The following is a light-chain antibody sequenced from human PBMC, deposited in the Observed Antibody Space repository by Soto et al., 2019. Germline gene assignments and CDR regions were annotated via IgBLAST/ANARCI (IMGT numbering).Light chain of an antibody. J-gene: IGKJ1*01. CDR2: GTS. CDR1: QAIRTE. Sequence: AIQMTQSPSSLSASVGDRVIITCRACQAIRTELGWYQQKPGKAPKLLIYGTSNLQSGVPSRFSGSGSGTDFTLTINGLQPEDCVTYYCLQDNTFPRTFGQATKLDIK. CDR3: LQDNTFPRT. V-gene: IGKV1-6*01.